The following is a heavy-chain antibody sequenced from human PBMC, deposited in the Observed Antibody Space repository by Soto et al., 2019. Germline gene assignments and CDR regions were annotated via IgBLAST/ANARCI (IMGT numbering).Heavy chain of an antibody. V-gene: IGHV4-31*03. J-gene: IGHJ6*02. CDR3: ARVEGSSLYYYYYGMDV. Sequence: SETLSLTCTVSGGSISSGGYYWSWIRQHPGKGLEWIGYIYYSGSTYYNPSLKSRVTVSVDTSKNQFSLKLSSVTAADTAVYYCARVEGSSLYYYYYGMDVWGQGTTVTVSS. D-gene: IGHD6-6*01. CDR2: IYYSGST. CDR1: GGSISSGGYY.